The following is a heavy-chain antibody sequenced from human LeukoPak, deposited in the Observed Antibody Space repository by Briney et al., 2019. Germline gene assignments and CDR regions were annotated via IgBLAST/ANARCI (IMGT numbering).Heavy chain of an antibody. Sequence: GGSLRLSCVASGFTFSSYWMHWVRQDPRKGLVWVSRINGDGRNINYADSVKGRFTISRDNGKNSLYLQMSSLSPDDTAVYYCARGDSSGNPDYWGQGTLVTVSS. CDR2: INGDGRNI. J-gene: IGHJ4*02. CDR3: ARGDSSGNPDY. D-gene: IGHD4-23*01. V-gene: IGHV3-74*01. CDR1: GFTFSSYW.